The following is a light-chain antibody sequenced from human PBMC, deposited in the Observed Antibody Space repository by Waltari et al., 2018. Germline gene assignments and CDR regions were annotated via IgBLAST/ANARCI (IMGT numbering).Light chain of an antibody. CDR2: DGY. V-gene: IGKV1-12*01. CDR1: RDISTW. J-gene: IGKJ5*01. CDR3: QQAHSFPIT. Sequence: DIQMTQSPSSVSASVGDGVTITCRASRDISTWLAWDQQKPGKTPNLLIYDGYTLQSGVPSRFSGSGSGTVFTLTISSLQPEDFATYYCQQAHSFPITFGQGTRLEIK.